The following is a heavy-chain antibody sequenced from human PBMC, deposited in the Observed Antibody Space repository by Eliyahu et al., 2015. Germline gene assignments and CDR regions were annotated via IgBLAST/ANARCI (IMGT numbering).Heavy chain of an antibody. CDR1: GFTFRNXG. CDR3: AXGEGY. Sequence: QVQLVESGGGVVQPGRSLRLSWXASGFTFRNXGXHWVRQAPRQGRGWVAXIWYDGXXXYYADSVKGRFTISRDNSKNTLYLQMNSLRAEDTAVYYCAXGEGYWGQGTLVTVSS. CDR2: IWYDGXXX. J-gene: IGHJ4*02. V-gene: IGHV3-33*01.